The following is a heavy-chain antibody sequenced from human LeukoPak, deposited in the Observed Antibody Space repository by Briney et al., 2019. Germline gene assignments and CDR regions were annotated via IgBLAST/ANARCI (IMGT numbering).Heavy chain of an antibody. CDR1: GYTFTNYY. Sequence: ASVTVSCKASGYTFTNYYIHWVRQAPGQGLAWMGIINPSGDSTSYAQNFQGRVTMTTDMSTSTVYMELSSLTSDDTAMYYCARLARYSSSPISPLYYHYYMDVWGKGTTVTVSS. CDR3: ARLARYSSSPISPLYYHYYMDV. V-gene: IGHV1-46*01. CDR2: INPSGDST. J-gene: IGHJ6*03. D-gene: IGHD6-19*01.